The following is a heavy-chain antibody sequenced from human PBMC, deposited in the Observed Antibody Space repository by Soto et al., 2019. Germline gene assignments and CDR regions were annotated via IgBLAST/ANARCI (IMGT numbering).Heavy chain of an antibody. CDR3: ARSDSSFLDAFDI. CDR2: IYPGDSDT. CDR1: GYSFTSYW. J-gene: IGHJ3*02. Sequence: LGESLKISCKGSGYSFTSYWIGWVRQMPGKGLEWMGIIYPGDSDTRYSPSFQGQVTISADKSISTAYLQWSSLKASDTAMYYCARSDSSFLDAFDIWGQGTMVTVSS. D-gene: IGHD3-22*01. V-gene: IGHV5-51*01.